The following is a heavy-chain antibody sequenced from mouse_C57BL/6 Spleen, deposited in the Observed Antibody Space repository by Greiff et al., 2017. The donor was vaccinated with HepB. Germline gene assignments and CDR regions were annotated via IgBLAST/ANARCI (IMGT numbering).Heavy chain of an antibody. V-gene: IGHV5-17*01. D-gene: IGHD1-1*01. J-gene: IGHJ4*01. CDR2: ISSGSSTI. Sequence: EVMLVESGGGLVKPGGSLKLSCAASGFTFSDYGMHWVRQAPEKGLEWVAYISSGSSTIYYADRVKGRFTISRDNAKNTLFLQMTSLMSEDTAMYYCARNYYGSSYFAMEYWGQGTSGTVSS. CDR1: GFTFSDYG. CDR3: ARNYYGSSYFAMEY.